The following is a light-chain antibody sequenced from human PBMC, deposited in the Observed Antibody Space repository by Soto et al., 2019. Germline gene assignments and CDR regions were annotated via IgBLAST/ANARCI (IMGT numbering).Light chain of an antibody. Sequence: DIQMTQSPSSLSASLGDRVTITCRASQSISNYLNGYQQKPGKAPKLLIYSASTLESGVPSRFSGSGSGTDFTLTISSLQPEDFATYYCQQSYRTPITFGQGTRLETK. CDR2: SAS. J-gene: IGKJ5*01. CDR3: QQSYRTPIT. CDR1: QSISNY. V-gene: IGKV1-39*01.